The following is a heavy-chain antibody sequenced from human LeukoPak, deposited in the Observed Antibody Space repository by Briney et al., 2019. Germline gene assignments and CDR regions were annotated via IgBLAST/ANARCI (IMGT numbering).Heavy chain of an antibody. CDR1: GFTVRGNY. J-gene: IGHJ1*01. Sequence: LGGSLRLSCAGSGFTVRGNYMSWVRQAPGKGLEWVSVMYSGGSTDYADSVKGRFTISRDNSKNTLFLQMNSLRSEDTAVYYCVCDGHCACDCPPGKFQHWGQGALVMVSS. V-gene: IGHV3-53*05. D-gene: IGHD2-21*02. CDR3: VCDGHCACDCPPGKFQH. CDR2: MYSGGST.